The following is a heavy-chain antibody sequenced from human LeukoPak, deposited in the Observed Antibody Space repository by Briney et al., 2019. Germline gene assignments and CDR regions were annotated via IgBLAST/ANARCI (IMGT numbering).Heavy chain of an antibody. CDR1: GYPITNKCER. D-gene: IGHD1-26*01. J-gene: IGHJ4*02. CDR3: ARRGVCDLQNGKPFLL. Sequence: SETLSLMCRISGYPITNKCERWGWIRQSPGKGLEWIVSIYSSGNSYYNPSLKTRATISPDTSKNQYSLRLTSVTAPDTAIYYCARRGVCDLQNGKPFLLWGQGIVVIVSS. CDR2: IYSSGNS. V-gene: IGHV4-39*01.